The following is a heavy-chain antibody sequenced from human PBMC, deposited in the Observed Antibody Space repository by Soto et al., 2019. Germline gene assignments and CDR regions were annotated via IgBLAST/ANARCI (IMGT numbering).Heavy chain of an antibody. CDR2: IIPIFGTA. Sequence: SVKVSCKASGGTFSSYAISWVRQAPGQGLEWMGGIIPIFGTANYAQKFQGRVTITADESTSTAYMELSSLRSEDTAVYYCARPGYDSSGYYKEIYYYGMDVWGQGTTVTSP. CDR1: GGTFSSYA. CDR3: ARPGYDSSGYYKEIYYYGMDV. J-gene: IGHJ6*02. V-gene: IGHV1-69*13. D-gene: IGHD3-22*01.